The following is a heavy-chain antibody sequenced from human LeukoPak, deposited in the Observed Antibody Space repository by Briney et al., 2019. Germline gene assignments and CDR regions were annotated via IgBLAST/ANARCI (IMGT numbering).Heavy chain of an antibody. Sequence: GASVKVSCKASGYTFTSYAMHWVRHAPGQRLEWMGWINAGNGNTKYSQKFQGRVTITRDTSASTAYMELSSLRSEDTAVYYCARSRAPYSGSYYGEFDYWGQGTLVTVSS. J-gene: IGHJ4*02. CDR3: ARSRAPYSGSYYGEFDY. D-gene: IGHD1-26*01. V-gene: IGHV1-3*01. CDR1: GYTFTSYA. CDR2: INAGNGNT.